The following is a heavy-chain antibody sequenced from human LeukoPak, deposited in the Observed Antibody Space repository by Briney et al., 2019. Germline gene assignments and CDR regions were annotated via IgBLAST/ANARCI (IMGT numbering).Heavy chain of an antibody. CDR2: IYYSGST. CDR1: GGSISSYY. Sequence: SETLSLTCTVSGGSISSYYWSWIRQPPGKGLEWIGYIYYSGSTNYNPSLKSRVAISVDTSKNQFSLKLSSVTAADTAVYYCARVPYDSSGYYFYAFDIWGQGTMVTVSS. CDR3: ARVPYDSSGYYFYAFDI. V-gene: IGHV4-59*01. D-gene: IGHD3-22*01. J-gene: IGHJ3*02.